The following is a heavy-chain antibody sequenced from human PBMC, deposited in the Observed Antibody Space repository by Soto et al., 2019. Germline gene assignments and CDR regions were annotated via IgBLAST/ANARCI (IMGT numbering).Heavy chain of an antibody. J-gene: IGHJ5*02. CDR3: ARVKIVGATTGWFDP. Sequence: KTSETLSLTCTVSGGSISSYYWSWVRQPAGKGLEWIGRIYTSGSTNYNPSLKSRVTMSVDTSKNQFSLKLSSVTAADTAVYYCARVKIVGATTGWFDPWGQGTLVTAPQ. D-gene: IGHD1-26*01. CDR1: GGSISSYY. V-gene: IGHV4-4*07. CDR2: IYTSGST.